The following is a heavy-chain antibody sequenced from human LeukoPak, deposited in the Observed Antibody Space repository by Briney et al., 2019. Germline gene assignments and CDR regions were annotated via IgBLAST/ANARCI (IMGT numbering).Heavy chain of an antibody. CDR2: ISYDGSNK. D-gene: IGHD3-10*01. V-gene: IGHV3-30-3*01. Sequence: GGSLRLSCAASGFTFSSYTIHWVRQAPGKGLEWVAVISYDGSNKYYAGSVKGRFTISRDNSKNTLYLQMNSLRAEDTAVYYCAREPGYYFDYWGQGTLVTVSS. J-gene: IGHJ4*02. CDR1: GFTFSSYT. CDR3: AREPGYYFDY.